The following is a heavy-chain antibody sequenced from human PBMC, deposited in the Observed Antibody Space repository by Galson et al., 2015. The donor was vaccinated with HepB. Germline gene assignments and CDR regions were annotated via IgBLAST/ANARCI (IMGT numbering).Heavy chain of an antibody. V-gene: IGHV6-1*01. J-gene: IGHJ6*02. CDR2: TYYRSRWYN. CDR1: GDSVSSNSAA. CDR3: ASVVGTIYYYGMDV. Sequence: CAISGDSVSSNSAAWNWIRQSPSRGLEWLERTYYRSRWYNDYAESVRSRISINPDTSRNQFSLQLKSVTPEDTAVYYCASVVGTIYYYGMDVWGQGTTVIVSS. D-gene: IGHD2-15*01.